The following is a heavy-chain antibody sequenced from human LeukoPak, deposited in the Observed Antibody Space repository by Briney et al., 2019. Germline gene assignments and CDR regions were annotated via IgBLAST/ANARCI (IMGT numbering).Heavy chain of an antibody. V-gene: IGHV3-23*01. CDR1: GFTFSSYA. CDR2: IHADSGRT. CDR3: VKDFLHGPHIEPVGSVGPFDF. D-gene: IGHD2-21*01. J-gene: IGHJ4*02. Sequence: SLRLSXXTSGFTFSSYAMSWVRQAPGKGLEWVAGIHADSGRTYHADSVKGRFTIFRDNSKNTLYLQMNSLRAEDTAVYYCVKDFLHGPHIEPVGSVGPFDFWGQGTLVIVSS.